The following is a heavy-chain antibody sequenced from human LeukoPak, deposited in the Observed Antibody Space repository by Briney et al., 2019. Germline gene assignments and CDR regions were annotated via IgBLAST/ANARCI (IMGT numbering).Heavy chain of an antibody. D-gene: IGHD3-10*01. J-gene: IGHJ6*03. CDR3: AKSPYYGSGSYYTDYYYYKDV. Sequence: GGSLRLSCAASGFTFSSYGMHWVRQAPGKGLEWVAVIWYDGSNKYYADSVKGRFTISRDNSKNTLYLQMNSLRAEDTAVYYCAKSPYYGSGSYYTDYYYYKDVWGKGTTVTVSS. CDR2: IWYDGSNK. V-gene: IGHV3-33*06. CDR1: GFTFSSYG.